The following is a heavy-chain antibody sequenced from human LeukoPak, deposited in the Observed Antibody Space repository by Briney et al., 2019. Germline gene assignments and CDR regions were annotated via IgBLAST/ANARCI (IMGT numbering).Heavy chain of an antibody. J-gene: IGHJ4*02. CDR2: ISSSSSYM. D-gene: IGHD3-22*01. V-gene: IGHV3-21*01. CDR3: ARDGHYYDSSGYAY. Sequence: GGSLRLSCAASGFTFSSYSMNWVRQAPGKGLEWVSSISSSSSYMYYADSVKGRFTISRDNAKNSLYLQMNSLRAEDTAVYYCARDGHYYDSSGYAYWGQGTLVTVSS. CDR1: GFTFSSYS.